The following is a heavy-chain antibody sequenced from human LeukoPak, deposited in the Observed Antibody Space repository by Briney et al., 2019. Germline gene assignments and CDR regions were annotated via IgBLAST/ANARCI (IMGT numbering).Heavy chain of an antibody. Sequence: GGSLRLSCAASGFTFSSYAMSWVRQAPGKGLEWVSAISGSGGSAYYADSVKGRFTISRDNSKNTLYLQMNSLRAEDTAVYYCAVASYRSGWYGGYFDYWGQGTLVTVFS. CDR1: GFTFSSYA. D-gene: IGHD6-19*01. V-gene: IGHV3-23*01. J-gene: IGHJ4*02. CDR2: ISGSGGSA. CDR3: AVASYRSGWYGGYFDY.